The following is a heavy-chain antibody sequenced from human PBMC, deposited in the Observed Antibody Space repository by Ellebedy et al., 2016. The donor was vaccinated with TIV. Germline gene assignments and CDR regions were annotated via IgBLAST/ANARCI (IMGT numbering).Heavy chain of an antibody. CDR2: IYYSGST. CDR1: VGSISSYY. D-gene: IGHD6-19*01. CDR3: ARGGIAVAGMGEFDY. J-gene: IGHJ4*02. Sequence: MPGGSLRLSCTVSVGSISSYYWSWIRQPPGKGLEWIGYIYYSGSTNYNPSLKSRVTISVDTSKNQFSLKLSSVTAADTAVYYCARGGIAVAGMGEFDYWGQGTLVTVSS. V-gene: IGHV4-59*12.